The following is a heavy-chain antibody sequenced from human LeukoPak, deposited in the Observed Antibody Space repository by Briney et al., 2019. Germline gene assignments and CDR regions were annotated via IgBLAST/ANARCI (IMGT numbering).Heavy chain of an antibody. Sequence: SGPTLVKPTQTLTLTCTFSGFSLSTSGVGVGWIRQPPGKALEWLALIYWDDDKRYSPSLKSRLTITKDTSKNQVVLTMTNMDPVDTATYYCAHRGDFWSGYYTEFNWFDPWGRGTLVTVSS. J-gene: IGHJ5*02. CDR1: GFSLSTSGVG. V-gene: IGHV2-5*02. CDR2: IYWDDDK. D-gene: IGHD3-3*01. CDR3: AHRGDFWSGYYTEFNWFDP.